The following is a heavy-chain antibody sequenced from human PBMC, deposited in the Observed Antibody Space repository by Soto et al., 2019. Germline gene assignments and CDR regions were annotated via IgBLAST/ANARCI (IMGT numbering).Heavy chain of an antibody. V-gene: IGHV4-30-4*01. CDR3: AGLQSMRLSGLAP. CDR2: IYYSGST. CDR1: GGSISSGGYS. Sequence: QVQLQESGPGLVKPSQTLSLTCTVSGGSISSGGYSWSWIRQPPGKGLEWIGYIYYSGSTYYNPSLKSRVTISVDPAKNPFSLKLSSVTAADTAVYDGAGLQSMRLSGLAPWGQGTLVTVSS. J-gene: IGHJ5*02. D-gene: IGHD3-16*02.